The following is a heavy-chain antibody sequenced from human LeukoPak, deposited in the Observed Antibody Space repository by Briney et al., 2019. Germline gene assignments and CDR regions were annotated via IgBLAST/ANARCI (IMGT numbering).Heavy chain of an antibody. Sequence: GGSLRLSCAASGFTFSSYGMHWVRQAPGKGLEGAAVIWYDGSNKYYADSVKGRFTISRDNSKNTLYLQMNSLRAEDTAVYYCAKGGRSITGTGYYMDVWDKGTTVTVSS. CDR3: AKGGRSITGTGYYMDV. CDR2: IWYDGSNK. J-gene: IGHJ6*03. D-gene: IGHD1-20*01. CDR1: GFTFSSYG. V-gene: IGHV3-33*06.